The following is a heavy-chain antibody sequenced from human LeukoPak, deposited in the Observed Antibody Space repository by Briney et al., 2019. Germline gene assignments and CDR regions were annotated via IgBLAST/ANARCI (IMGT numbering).Heavy chain of an antibody. D-gene: IGHD6-19*01. CDR3: ASSPGIAVSRLIDY. V-gene: IGHV3-48*03. Sequence: GGSLRLSCAASGFTFSSYEMNWVRQAPGKGLEWVSYISSSGSTKYYADSVKGRFTISRDNAKNSLYLQMNSLRAEDTAVYYCASSPGIAVSRLIDYWGQGTLVTVSS. CDR2: ISSSGSTK. CDR1: GFTFSSYE. J-gene: IGHJ4*02.